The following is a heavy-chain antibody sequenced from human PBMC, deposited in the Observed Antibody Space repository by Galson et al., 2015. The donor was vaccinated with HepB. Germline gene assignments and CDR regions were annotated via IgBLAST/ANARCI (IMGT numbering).Heavy chain of an antibody. J-gene: IGHJ4*02. CDR3: ASMVRGVIPSHDY. D-gene: IGHD3-10*01. Sequence: SLRLSCAASGFTFSSYSMNWVRQAPGKGLEWVSSISSSSSYIYYADSVKGRFTISRDNAKNSLYLQMNSLRAEDTAVYYCASMVRGVIPSHDYWGQGTLVTVSS. CDR1: GFTFSSYS. CDR2: ISSSSSYI. V-gene: IGHV3-21*01.